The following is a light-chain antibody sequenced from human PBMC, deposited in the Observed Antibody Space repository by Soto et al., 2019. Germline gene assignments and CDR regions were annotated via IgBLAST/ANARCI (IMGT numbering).Light chain of an antibody. CDR3: AAWDDSLSGVV. Sequence: QPVLTQPPSASGTPGQRVTISCSGSSSNIGSNFIYWYQQLPGTAPKLLIYRNNERPSGVPDRFSGSKSGTSASLAISGLRSGDEADYHCAAWDDSLSGVVVGGGTQLTVL. J-gene: IGLJ2*01. V-gene: IGLV1-47*01. CDR2: RNN. CDR1: SSNIGSNF.